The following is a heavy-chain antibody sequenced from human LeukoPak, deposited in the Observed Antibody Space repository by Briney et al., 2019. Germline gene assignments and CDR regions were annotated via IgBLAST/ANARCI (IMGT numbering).Heavy chain of an antibody. D-gene: IGHD3-10*01. CDR1: GLTFSTNS. V-gene: IGHV3-48*04. Sequence: GGSLRLSCAAAGLTFSTNSMNWVRQAPGKGLEWVSYISFSSSTIYYADSVKGRFTISRDNAKNSLYLQMNSLRAEDTAVYYCARAYYYGSGSYPDSWGQGTLVTVSS. J-gene: IGHJ5*01. CDR3: ARAYYYGSGSYPDS. CDR2: ISFSSSTI.